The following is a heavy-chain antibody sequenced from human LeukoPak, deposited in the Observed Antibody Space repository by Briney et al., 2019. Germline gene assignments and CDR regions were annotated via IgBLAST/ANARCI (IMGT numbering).Heavy chain of an antibody. V-gene: IGHV3-7*01. Sequence: GGSLRLSCAASGFTFSVYWMSWVRQAPGKGLEWVANIKEDGSEQYYVDSVKGRFTISRDNAKNSLYLQMNSLRAEDTAVYYCARGSPTLAYWGQGTLVTVSS. CDR1: GFTFSVYW. CDR2: IKEDGSEQ. J-gene: IGHJ4*02. CDR3: ARGSPTLAY. D-gene: IGHD1-26*01.